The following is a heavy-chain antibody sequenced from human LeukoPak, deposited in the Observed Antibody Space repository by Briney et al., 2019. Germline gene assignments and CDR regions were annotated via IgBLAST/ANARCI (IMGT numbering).Heavy chain of an antibody. Sequence: GGSLRLSCATSGFTFSGSAIHWVRQASGKGLEWVGRIRSKANSYATTDAASVKGRFTISRDDSKNTLYLQMNSLRAEDTAVYYCANIAAAGTGKYYFDYWGQGTLVTVSS. CDR3: ANIAAAGTGKYYFDY. D-gene: IGHD6-13*01. V-gene: IGHV3-73*01. CDR1: GFTFSGSA. J-gene: IGHJ4*02. CDR2: IRSKANSYAT.